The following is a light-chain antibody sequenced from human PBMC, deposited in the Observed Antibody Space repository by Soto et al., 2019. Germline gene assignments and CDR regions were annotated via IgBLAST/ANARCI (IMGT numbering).Light chain of an antibody. CDR2: EGS. CDR1: SSDVGSYNL. Sequence: QSALTQPASVSGSPGQSITISCNGTSSDVGSYNLVSWYQQHPGKAPKLMIYEGSKRPSGVSNRFSGSKSGNTASLTISGLQAEDEADYYCCSYAGSSTDVFGTGTKVTVL. V-gene: IGLV2-23*01. J-gene: IGLJ1*01. CDR3: CSYAGSSTDV.